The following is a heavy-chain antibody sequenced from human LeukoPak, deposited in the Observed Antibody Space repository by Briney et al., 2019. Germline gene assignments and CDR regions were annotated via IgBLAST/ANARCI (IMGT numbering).Heavy chain of an antibody. Sequence: GGSLRLSCAASGFTFSSYAMSWVRQAPGKGLEWVSAISGSGGSTYYADSVKGRFTISRDNSKNTLYLQMNSLRAEDTAVYYCAKESTTYYDFWSVPIKEIDYWGQGTLVTVSS. CDR3: AKESTTYYDFWSVPIKEIDY. D-gene: IGHD3-3*01. J-gene: IGHJ4*02. V-gene: IGHV3-23*01. CDR2: ISGSGGST. CDR1: GFTFSSYA.